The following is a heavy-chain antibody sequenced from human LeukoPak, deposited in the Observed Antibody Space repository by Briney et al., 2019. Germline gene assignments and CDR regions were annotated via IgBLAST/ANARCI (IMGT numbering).Heavy chain of an antibody. CDR3: AREPRYGMDV. V-gene: IGHV4-39*02. Sequence: SETLSLTCTVSGGSISSSSYYWGWIRQPPGKGLEWIGSIYYSGSTYYNPSLKSRVTISVDTSKNQFSLKLSSVTAADTAVYYCAREPRYGMDVWGQGTTVTVSS. CDR1: GGSISSSSYY. J-gene: IGHJ6*02. CDR2: IYYSGST.